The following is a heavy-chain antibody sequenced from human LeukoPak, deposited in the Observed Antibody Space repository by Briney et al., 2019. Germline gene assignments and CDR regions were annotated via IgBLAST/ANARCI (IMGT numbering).Heavy chain of an antibody. CDR2: IGASGADT. D-gene: IGHD3-22*01. V-gene: IGHV3-23*01. CDR1: GFTFTNYA. Sequence: HPGRSLRLSCAASGFTFTNYAMTWVRQAPGKGLEWVSVIGASGADTYYSDSVKGRFTVSRDNSQNTLFLHMSSLRAEDTAVYFCARRPRDTSGYYLGAFHDWGQGTTVTVSS. CDR3: ARRPRDTSGYYLGAFHD. J-gene: IGHJ3*01.